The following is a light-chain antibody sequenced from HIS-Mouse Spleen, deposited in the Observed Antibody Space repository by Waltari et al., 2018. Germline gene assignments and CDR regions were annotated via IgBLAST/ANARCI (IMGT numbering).Light chain of an antibody. V-gene: IGLV1-47*01. CDR2: RNK. J-gene: IGLJ3*02. CDR3: AAWDDSLGGPV. CDR1: SSNIGSNY. Sequence: QSVLTQPPSASGTPGQRVTISCSGSSSNIGSNYVYWYQQLPGTAPKLRCYRNKRWPAGVPDRFSGSKSGTSASLAISGLRSEDEADYYCAAWDDSLGGPVFGGGTKLTVL.